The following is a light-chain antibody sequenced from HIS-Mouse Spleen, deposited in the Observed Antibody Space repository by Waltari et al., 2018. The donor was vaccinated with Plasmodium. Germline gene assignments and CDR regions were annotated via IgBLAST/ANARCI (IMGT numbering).Light chain of an antibody. CDR1: SSAVGSYNL. V-gene: IGLV2-23*01. J-gene: IGLJ2*01. Sequence: QSALTQPASVSGSPGQSITISCTGTSSAVGSYNLVSWYQQHPGKAPKLMIYEGSKRPSGVSNRFSGSKSGNTASLTISGLQAEDEADYHCCSYAGSSVVFGGGTKLTVL. CDR2: EGS. CDR3: CSYAGSSVV.